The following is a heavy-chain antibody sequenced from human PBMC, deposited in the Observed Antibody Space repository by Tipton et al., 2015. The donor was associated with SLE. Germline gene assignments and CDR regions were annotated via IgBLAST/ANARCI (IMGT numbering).Heavy chain of an antibody. J-gene: IGHJ6*02. Sequence: QLVQSGAEVKKPGASVKVSCKASGYTFTSYGISWVRQAPGQGLEWMGWISTYNGNTHYAQNLQGRVTMTTYTSTSTAYMELRSLRSDDTAVYYCAREVYSGSYYYYYGMDVWGQGTTVIVSS. CDR3: AREVYSGSYYYYYGMDV. CDR2: ISTYNGNT. D-gene: IGHD3-10*01. V-gene: IGHV1-18*01. CDR1: GYTFTSYG.